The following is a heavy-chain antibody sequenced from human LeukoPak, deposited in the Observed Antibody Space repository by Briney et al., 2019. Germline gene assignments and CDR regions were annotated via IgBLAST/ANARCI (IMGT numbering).Heavy chain of an antibody. Sequence: SQTLPLTCTVSGDSVSTTDYYWTWIRQPPGRGLEWIGYIYDSGNTYYNPPLKSRVTISVNTSNNQVSLKLRSVTAADTAVYYCARVGYCSSASCYSPGAFDIWGQGTMVTVSS. CDR1: GDSVSTTDYY. CDR2: IYDSGNT. V-gene: IGHV4-30-4*01. D-gene: IGHD2-2*01. CDR3: ARVGYCSSASCYSPGAFDI. J-gene: IGHJ3*02.